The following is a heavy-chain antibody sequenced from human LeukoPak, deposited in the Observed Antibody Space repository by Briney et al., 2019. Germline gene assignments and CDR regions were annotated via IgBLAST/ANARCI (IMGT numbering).Heavy chain of an antibody. CDR1: GGSISSSSYY. CDR3: ARGGPLREWFGELLWAYYYYYYMDV. J-gene: IGHJ6*03. Sequence: SETLSLTCTVSGGSISSSSYYWSWIRQPPGKGLEWIGEINHSGSTNYNPSLKSRVTISVDTSKNQFSLKLSSVTAADTAVYYCARGGPLREWFGELLWAYYYYYYMDVWGKGTTVTVSS. D-gene: IGHD3-10*01. V-gene: IGHV4-39*07. CDR2: INHSGST.